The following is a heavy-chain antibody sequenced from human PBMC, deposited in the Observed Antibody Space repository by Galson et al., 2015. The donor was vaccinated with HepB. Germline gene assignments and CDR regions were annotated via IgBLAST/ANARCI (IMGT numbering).Heavy chain of an antibody. CDR3: ARDPDYYYDSSGYRFDY. CDR2: IIPIFGTA. Sequence: SVKVSCKASGGTFSSYAISWVRQAPGQGLEWMGGIIPIFGTANYAQKFQGRVTITADKSTSTAYMELSSLRSEDTAVYYCARDPDYYYDSSGYRFDYWGQGTLVTVSS. D-gene: IGHD3-22*01. V-gene: IGHV1-69*06. J-gene: IGHJ4*02. CDR1: GGTFSSYA.